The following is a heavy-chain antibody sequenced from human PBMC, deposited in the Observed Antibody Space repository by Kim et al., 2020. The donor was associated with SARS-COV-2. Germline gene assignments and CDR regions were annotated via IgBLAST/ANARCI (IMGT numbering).Heavy chain of an antibody. Sequence: ASVKVSCKASGYTFTSYAMHWVRQAPGQRLEWMGWINAGNGNTKYSQKFQGRVTITRDTSASTAYMELSSLRSEDTAVYYCARGVYFDWYNRLGSVDWFDPWGQGTLVTVSS. CDR2: INAGNGNT. CDR3: ARGVYFDWYNRLGSVDWFDP. CDR1: GYTFTSYA. D-gene: IGHD3-9*01. J-gene: IGHJ5*02. V-gene: IGHV1-3*01.